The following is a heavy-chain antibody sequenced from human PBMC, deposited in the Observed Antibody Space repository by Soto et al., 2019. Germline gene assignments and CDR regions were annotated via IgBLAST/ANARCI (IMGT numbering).Heavy chain of an antibody. CDR1: GYTFTSYY. CDR3: ARVPGPGVLRFLEWLPAFDY. CDR2: INLSGGST. V-gene: IGHV1-46*01. Sequence: QVQLVQSGAEVKKPGASVKVSCKASGYTFTSYYMHWVRQAPGQGLEWMGIINLSGGSTSYAQNFQGRLTKPRDTCTSPRYMELTSLISEDPAVYSCARVPGPGVLRFLEWLPAFDYWGQGTLVTVST. J-gene: IGHJ4*02. D-gene: IGHD3-3*01.